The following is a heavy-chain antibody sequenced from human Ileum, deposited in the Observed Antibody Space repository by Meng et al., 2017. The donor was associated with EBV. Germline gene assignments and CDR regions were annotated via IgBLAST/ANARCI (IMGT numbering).Heavy chain of an antibody. CDR1: GASITESNS. CDR3: ARWAFIYSYGFDH. J-gene: IGHJ4*02. Sequence: QLQWRGSGPGLVKPSGTLSLTCAVSGASITESNSWSWVRQPPGKGLEWIGEIYHSGGTNYNPSLKSRVTISVDKSKNQISLKLNSVTAADTAVYYCARWAFIYSYGFDHWGQGTLVTVSS. V-gene: IGHV4-4*02. CDR2: IYHSGGT. D-gene: IGHD5-18*01.